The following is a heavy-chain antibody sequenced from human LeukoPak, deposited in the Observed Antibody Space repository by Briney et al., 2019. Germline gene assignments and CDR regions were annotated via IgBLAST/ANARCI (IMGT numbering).Heavy chain of an antibody. J-gene: IGHJ5*02. V-gene: IGHV1-69*05. D-gene: IGHD5-12*01. CDR1: GGTFSSYA. CDR3: TRELREIYLDP. CDR2: IIPIFGTA. Sequence: SVKVSCKASGGTFSSYAISWVRQAPGQGLEWMGVIIPIFGTANYAQKFQGRVTITTDESTSTAYMELSSLRSEDTAVYYCTRELREIYLDPWGQGTLVTVSS.